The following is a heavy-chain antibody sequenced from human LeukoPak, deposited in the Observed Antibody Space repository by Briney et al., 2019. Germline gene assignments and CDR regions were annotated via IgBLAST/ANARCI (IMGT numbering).Heavy chain of an antibody. CDR1: GGSISSYY. Sequence: SETLSLTCTVSGGSISSYYWSWTRQPPGKGLEWIGYIYYSGSTNYNPSLKSRVTISVDTSKNQFSLKLSSVTAADTAVYYCARVTEAAAGPRFDNWGRGTLVTVSS. CDR3: ARVTEAAAGPRFDN. J-gene: IGHJ4*02. D-gene: IGHD6-13*01. V-gene: IGHV4-59*01. CDR2: IYYSGST.